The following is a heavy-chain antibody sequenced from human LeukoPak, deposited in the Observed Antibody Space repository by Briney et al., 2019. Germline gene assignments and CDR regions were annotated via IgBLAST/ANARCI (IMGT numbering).Heavy chain of an antibody. D-gene: IGHD1-26*01. CDR1: GGSFSGYH. CDR3: ARGGGDFYYMDV. CDR2: INHGGST. J-gene: IGHJ6*03. V-gene: IGHV4-34*01. Sequence: SETLSLTCAVYGGSFSGYHWSWIRQPPGKGLEWIGEINHGGSTSYNPSLKTRAIISVDTSKNQCPLKLSPVTAADTAVYYCARGGGDFYYMDVWDIGTTVTVSS.